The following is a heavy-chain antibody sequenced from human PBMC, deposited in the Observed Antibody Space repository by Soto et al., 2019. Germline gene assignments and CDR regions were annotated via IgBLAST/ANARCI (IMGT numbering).Heavy chain of an antibody. CDR1: GFTFSSYA. CDR2: ISGSGGST. V-gene: IGHV3-23*01. CDR3: ARGGTATTYEDY. D-gene: IGHD1-7*01. Sequence: EVPLLEPGGGLVQPGGSLRLSCAAPGFTFSSYAMSCVRQAPGKGLEWVSAISGSGGSTYYADSVKGRFTISRDNSKNTLYLQMHSLRAEDTAVYHCARGGTATTYEDYWGQGTLVTVSS. J-gene: IGHJ4*02.